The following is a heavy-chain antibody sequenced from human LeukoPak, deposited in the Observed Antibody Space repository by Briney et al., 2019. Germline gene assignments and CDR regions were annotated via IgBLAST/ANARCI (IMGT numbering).Heavy chain of an antibody. D-gene: IGHD3-9*01. V-gene: IGHV1-24*01. J-gene: IGHJ6*02. CDR3: ARDADILTGSYYYGMDV. Sequence: ASVKVSCKVSGYTLTELSMHWVRQAPGKGLEWMGGFDPEDGETIYAQKFQGRVTMTEDTSTDTAYMELSSLRSEDTAVYYCARDADILTGSYYYGMDVWGQGTTVTVSS. CDR2: FDPEDGET. CDR1: GYTLTELS.